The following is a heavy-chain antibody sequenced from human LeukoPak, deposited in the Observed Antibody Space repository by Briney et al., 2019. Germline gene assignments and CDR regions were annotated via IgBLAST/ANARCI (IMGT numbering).Heavy chain of an antibody. D-gene: IGHD2-2*01. Sequence: GGSLRLSCAASGFTFSSYSMTWVRQAPGKGLEWVSSISSSSSYIYYADSVKGRFTISRDNAKNSLYLQMNSLRAEDTAVYYCARDWGRIVVVPAWALNWFDPWGQGTLVTVSS. CDR1: GFTFSSYS. CDR3: ARDWGRIVVVPAWALNWFDP. V-gene: IGHV3-21*01. CDR2: ISSSSSYI. J-gene: IGHJ5*02.